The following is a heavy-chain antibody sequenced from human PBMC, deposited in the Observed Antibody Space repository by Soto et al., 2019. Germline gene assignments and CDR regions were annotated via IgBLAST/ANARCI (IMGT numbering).Heavy chain of an antibody. CDR1: GYTFTGYY. V-gene: IGHV1-2*02. CDR3: AREVCSGGSCHQRVYYYYGMDV. Sequence: ASVKVSCKASGYTFTGYYMHWVRQAPGQGLEWMGWINPNSGGTNYAQKFQGRVAMTRDTSISTAYMELSRLRSDDTAVYYCAREVCSGGSCHQRVYYYYGMDVWGQGTSVTVSS. D-gene: IGHD2-15*01. CDR2: INPNSGGT. J-gene: IGHJ6*02.